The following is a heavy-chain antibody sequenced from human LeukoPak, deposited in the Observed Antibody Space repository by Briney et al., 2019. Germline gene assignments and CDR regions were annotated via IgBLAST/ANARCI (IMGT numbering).Heavy chain of an antibody. CDR3: AKDMNSYGSGSSYNPWGPFDS. Sequence: PGGSLRLSFAASGFTFNNYAMHGVRQAPGKGLEWVSGIAGNRGNTGFADSVKGRFTISRDNAENSLYLKMNSLTPEDTAFYFCAKDMNSYGSGSSYNPWGPFDSWGQGTLGTVSS. CDR2: IAGNRGNT. V-gene: IGHV3-9*01. J-gene: IGHJ4*02. CDR1: GFTFNNYA. D-gene: IGHD3-10*01.